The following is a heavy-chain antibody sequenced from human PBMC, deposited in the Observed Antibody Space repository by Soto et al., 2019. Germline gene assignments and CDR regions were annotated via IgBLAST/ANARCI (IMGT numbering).Heavy chain of an antibody. V-gene: IGHV1-69*01. CDR2: IIPVFGTT. D-gene: IGHD3-16*01. J-gene: IGHJ4*02. CDR3: ARGGSPYVWFNEF. CDR1: GGLFSSFA. Sequence: QEQLVQSGPEVKKPGSSVKVSCKDSGGLFSSFAISWVRQAPGQGLEWLGGIIPVFGTTNYAEKVQGRVTITADESTNTAYMELSSLRSGDTAMYYCARGGSPYVWFNEFWGQGTLVTVSS.